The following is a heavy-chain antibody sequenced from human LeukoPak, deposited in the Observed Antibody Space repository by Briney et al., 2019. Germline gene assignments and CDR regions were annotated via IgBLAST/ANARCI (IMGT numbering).Heavy chain of an antibody. D-gene: IGHD3-10*01. V-gene: IGHV3-30*03. J-gene: IGHJ5*02. CDR2: ISYDGSNK. CDR1: KFNFSSYG. Sequence: GGSLRLSCAASKFNFSSYGMHWVRQAPGKGLEWVAVISYDGSNKYYADSVKGRFTISRDNAKNSLYLQMNSLRAEDTAVYYCARDLRNYYGSGSPWGQGTLVTVSS. CDR3: ARDLRNYYGSGSP.